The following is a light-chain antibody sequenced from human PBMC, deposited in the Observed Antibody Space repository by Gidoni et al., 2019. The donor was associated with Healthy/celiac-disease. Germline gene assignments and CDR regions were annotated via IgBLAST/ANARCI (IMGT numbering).Light chain of an antibody. CDR2: GNN. V-gene: IGLV1-40*01. J-gene: IGLJ1*01. CDR1: SSNIGAGYD. CDR3: QSYDSSLSALYV. Sequence: SSSNIGAGYDVHWYQQLPGTAPKLLIYGNNNRPSGVPDRFSGSKSGTSASLAITGLQAEDEADYYCQSYDSSLSALYVFGTGTKVTVL.